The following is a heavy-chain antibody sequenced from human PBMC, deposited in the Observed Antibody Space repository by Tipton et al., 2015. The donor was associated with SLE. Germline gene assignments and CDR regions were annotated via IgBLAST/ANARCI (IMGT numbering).Heavy chain of an antibody. D-gene: IGHD3-22*01. V-gene: IGHV4-39*07. CDR3: ARSSHYYDSSGYYPIFDY. Sequence: TLSLTCTVSGGSISSSSYYWGWIRQPPGKGLEWIGSIYYSGSTYYNPSLKSRVTISVDTSKNQFSLKLSSVTAADTAVYYCARSSHYYDSSGYYPIFDYWGQGTLVTVSS. CDR2: IYYSGST. CDR1: GGSISSSSYY. J-gene: IGHJ4*02.